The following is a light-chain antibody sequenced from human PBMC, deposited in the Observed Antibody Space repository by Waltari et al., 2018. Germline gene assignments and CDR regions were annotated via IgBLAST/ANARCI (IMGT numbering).Light chain of an antibody. CDR2: RDS. V-gene: IGLV1-47*01. J-gene: IGLJ2*01. CDR1: NSNIGFNS. Sequence: QSVLSQPPSASASPGQGVTISCSGSNSNIGFNSVFWYQHVPGTAPKLVIFRDSQRPSGVPGRFSGSKSGTSASLAISELRSEDEADYYWASWDQSLRGVVFGGGTKLTVL. CDR3: ASWDQSLRGVV.